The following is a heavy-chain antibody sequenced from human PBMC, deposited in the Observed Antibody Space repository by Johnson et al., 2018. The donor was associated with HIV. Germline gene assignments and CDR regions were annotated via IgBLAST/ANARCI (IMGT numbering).Heavy chain of an antibody. V-gene: IGHV3-13*01. CDR2: IVTAGDS. Sequence: VQLVESGGGVVRHGGSLRLSCAASGFTFSSYDMNWVRHATGKGLEWVPAIVTAGDSYYPGSVKGGFSISRKNAKNSLYLHMNSLRAGDTAVWYCARGSGSSYAFDIWGQGTMVTVSS. CDR3: ARGSGSSYAFDI. D-gene: IGHD1-26*01. J-gene: IGHJ3*02. CDR1: GFTFSSYD.